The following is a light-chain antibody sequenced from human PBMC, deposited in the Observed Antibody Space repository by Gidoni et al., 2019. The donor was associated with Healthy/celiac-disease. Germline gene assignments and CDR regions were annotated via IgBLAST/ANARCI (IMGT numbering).Light chain of an antibody. CDR1: KLGDKY. V-gene: IGLV3-1*01. Sequence: SYELTQPPSVSVSPGQTASITCSGDKLGDKYACWYRQKPGQSPVLVIYQDSKRPSGIPERFSGSNSGNTATLTISGTQAMDEADYYCQAWDSSTYWVFGGGTKLTVL. CDR2: QDS. J-gene: IGLJ3*02. CDR3: QAWDSSTYWV.